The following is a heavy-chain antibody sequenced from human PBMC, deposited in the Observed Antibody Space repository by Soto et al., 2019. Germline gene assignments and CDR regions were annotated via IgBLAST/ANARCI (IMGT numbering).Heavy chain of an antibody. J-gene: IGHJ4*02. Sequence: QVQLQESGPGLVKPSQTLSLTCTVSGGSISSGGYYWSWIRQHPGKGLEWIGYIYYSGSTYYNPSLKCRVTISDDTSKNQFSRKLSSVTAADTAVYYCARAEVRYSTNFDYWGQGTLVTVSS. D-gene: IGHD2-2*01. CDR1: GGSISSGGYY. V-gene: IGHV4-31*03. CDR2: IYYSGST. CDR3: ARAEVRYSTNFDY.